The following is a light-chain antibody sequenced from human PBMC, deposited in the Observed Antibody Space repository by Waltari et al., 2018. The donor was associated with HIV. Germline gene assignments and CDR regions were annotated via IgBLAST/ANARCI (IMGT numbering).Light chain of an antibody. CDR1: TSDVGGYNF. Sequence: QSALTPPASVSASPGQSITISCPGPTSDVGGYNFLSWYQQHPGKAPKLMIYEVTNRPSGLSNRFAGSKSGNPASLTISGLQAEDEADYYCTSYTSNNTLMFGGGTKVTVL. CDR2: EVT. CDR3: TSYTSNNTLM. V-gene: IGLV2-14*01. J-gene: IGLJ3*02.